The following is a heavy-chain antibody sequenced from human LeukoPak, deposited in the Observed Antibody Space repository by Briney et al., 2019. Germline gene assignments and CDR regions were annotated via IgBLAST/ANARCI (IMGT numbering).Heavy chain of an antibody. CDR3: ARTNYDFWSGYYPD. CDR1: GCTFTSYY. D-gene: IGHD3-3*01. Sequence: ASVKVSCKASGCTFTSYYMHWVRQAPGQGLEWMGWIYPNSGGTNYAQKFQGRVTMTRDTSISTAYMELSRLRSDDTAVYYCARTNYDFWSGYYPDWGQGTLVTVSS. CDR2: IYPNSGGT. V-gene: IGHV1-2*02. J-gene: IGHJ4*02.